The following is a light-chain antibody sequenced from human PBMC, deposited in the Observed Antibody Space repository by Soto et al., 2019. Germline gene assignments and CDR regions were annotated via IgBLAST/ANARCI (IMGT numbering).Light chain of an antibody. CDR1: QSVSSY. Sequence: EIVLTQSPATRSLSPGERATLSCRASQSVSSYLAWYQQKPGQAPRLLIYDASNRATGIPARFSGSGSRTDFTLTISSLEPEDFAVYYCQQRSNWPLTFGGGTKVEIK. CDR3: QQRSNWPLT. J-gene: IGKJ4*01. CDR2: DAS. V-gene: IGKV3-11*01.